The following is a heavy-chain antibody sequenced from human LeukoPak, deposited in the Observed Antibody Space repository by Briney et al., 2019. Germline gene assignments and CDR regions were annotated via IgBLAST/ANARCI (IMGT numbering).Heavy chain of an antibody. CDR3: AKQQPGERYYFDY. CDR2: LGDRGDT. D-gene: IGHD3-16*01. CDR1: GFTFRSSA. Sequence: GGSLRFSCEASGFTFRSSAMGWVGQAPGKGLEWVSTLGDRGDTYYADSVKGRFTISRDSSKNTLYLRMNSLRAEDTAVYFCAKQQPGERYYFDYWGQGTLVTVSS. J-gene: IGHJ4*02. V-gene: IGHV3-23*01.